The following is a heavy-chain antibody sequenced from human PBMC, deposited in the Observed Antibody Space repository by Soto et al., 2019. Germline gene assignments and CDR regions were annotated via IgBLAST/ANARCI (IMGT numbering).Heavy chain of an antibody. CDR2: IKQDGSEK. CDR3: ARERGYSGMDV. CDR1: GFTFSSYL. V-gene: IGHV3-7*01. D-gene: IGHD5-12*01. Sequence: PGGSLRLSCTASGFTFSSYLMSWVRQAPGKGLEWVANIKQDGSEKYYADSVKGRFTISRDNAKNSLYLQMNSLRAEDTAVYYCARERGYSGMDVWGQGTTVTVSS. J-gene: IGHJ6*02.